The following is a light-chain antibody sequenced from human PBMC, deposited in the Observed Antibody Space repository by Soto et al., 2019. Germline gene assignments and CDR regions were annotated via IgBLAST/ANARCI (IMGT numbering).Light chain of an antibody. CDR3: CSYAGSYTFSSV. V-gene: IGLV2-11*01. CDR2: DVS. CDR1: SSDFGGYNY. J-gene: IGLJ1*01. Sequence: QSALAQPRSVSGFPGQSVTISCAGTSSDFGGYNYVSWYQQHPVKAPKLMIYDVSERPSGVPDRFSGSKSGNPASLTISGLQAEDEADYYCCSYAGSYTFSSVFRTGPKVTV.